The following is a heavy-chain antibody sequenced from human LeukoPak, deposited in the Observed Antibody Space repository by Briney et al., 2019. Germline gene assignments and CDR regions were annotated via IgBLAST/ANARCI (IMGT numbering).Heavy chain of an antibody. CDR1: GGSISSGSYY. CDR2: IYTSGST. J-gene: IGHJ4*02. V-gene: IGHV4-61*02. D-gene: IGHD3-10*01. Sequence: SETPSLTCTVSGGSISSGSYYWSWIRQPAGKGLEWIGRIYTSGSTNYNPSLKSRVTISVDTSKNQFSLKLSSVTAADTAVYYCARAGGDYYGSDHFDYWGQGTLVTVSS. CDR3: ARAGGDYYGSDHFDY.